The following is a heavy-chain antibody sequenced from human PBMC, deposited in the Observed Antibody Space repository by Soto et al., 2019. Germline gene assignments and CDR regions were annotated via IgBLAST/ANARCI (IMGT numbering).Heavy chain of an antibody. Sequence: GGSLRLSCAASGFTVSSNYMSWVRQAPGKGLEWVSDIYSGGSTYYADSVKGRFTISRHNSKNTLYLQMNSLRAEDTAVYYCARTGYGSGSYYDYWGQGTLVTVSS. J-gene: IGHJ4*02. CDR1: GFTVSSNY. D-gene: IGHD3-10*01. CDR2: IYSGGST. V-gene: IGHV3-53*04. CDR3: ARTGYGSGSYYDY.